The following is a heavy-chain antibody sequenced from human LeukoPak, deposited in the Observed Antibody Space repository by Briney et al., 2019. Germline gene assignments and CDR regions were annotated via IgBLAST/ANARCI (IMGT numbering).Heavy chain of an antibody. V-gene: IGHV4-39*01. CDR3: ARHPESLRDFDY. J-gene: IGHJ4*02. CDR1: GGSISSSSYY. Sequence: SETLSLTCTVSGGSISSSSYYWGWIRQPPGKGLEWIGSIYCSGSTYYNPSLKSRVTISVDTSKNQFSLKLSSVTAADTAVYYCARHPESLRDFDYWGQGTLVTVSS. D-gene: IGHD1-14*01. CDR2: IYCSGST.